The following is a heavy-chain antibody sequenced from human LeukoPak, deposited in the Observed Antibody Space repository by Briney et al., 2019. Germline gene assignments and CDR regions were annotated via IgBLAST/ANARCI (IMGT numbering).Heavy chain of an antibody. D-gene: IGHD2-2*01. CDR3: ARDRRYDGSSTSCYLFDR. Sequence: SETLSLTCTVSGGSISSYYWSWIRQPPGKGREWIGYIYYSGSTNYNPSLKSRVTISVDTSKNQFSLKLSSVTAADTAVYYCARDRRYDGSSTSCYLFDRWGRGTLVTVSS. V-gene: IGHV4-59*01. J-gene: IGHJ2*01. CDR1: GGSISSYY. CDR2: IYYSGST.